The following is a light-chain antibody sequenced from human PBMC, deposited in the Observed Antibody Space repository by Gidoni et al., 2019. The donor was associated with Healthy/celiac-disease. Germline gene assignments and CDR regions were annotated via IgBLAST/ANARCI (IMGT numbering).Light chain of an antibody. CDR1: SSDVGSYNL. V-gene: IGLV2-23*01. J-gene: IGLJ2*01. Sequence: HSALTQPASVTGPPAQAITISCTGTSSDVGSYNLVSGYQQHPGKAPKLMIYEGSKRPSGVSNRFSGSKSGNTASLTISGLQAEDEADYYCCSYAGSSTVVFGGGTKLTVL. CDR3: CSYAGSSTVV. CDR2: EGS.